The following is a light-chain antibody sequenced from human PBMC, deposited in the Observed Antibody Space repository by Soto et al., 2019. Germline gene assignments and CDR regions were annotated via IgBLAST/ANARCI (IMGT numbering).Light chain of an antibody. CDR1: QTVTVNS. CDR2: AAS. Sequence: EIVLTQSQGTLSLSPGEGATLSCRASQTVTVNSLAWYQQTPGQTPRLLIYAASTMATGIPDRFNGSGSGTDFVLTISRLEPEDFAMYYCQQYGDSPCTVGPGTKVDTK. V-gene: IGKV3-20*01. CDR3: QQYGDSPCT. J-gene: IGKJ3*01.